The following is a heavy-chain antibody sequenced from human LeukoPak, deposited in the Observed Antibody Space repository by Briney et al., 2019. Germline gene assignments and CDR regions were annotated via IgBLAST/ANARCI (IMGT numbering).Heavy chain of an antibody. D-gene: IGHD3-22*01. J-gene: IGHJ4*02. Sequence: PGRSLRLSCAASGFTFSSYGMHWVRQTPGKGLEWVALISFDGSIEYYVDSVKGRFTISRDNSKNTLFLQMNSLRPEDTAVYYCARDNLYYYDSSGYCFDYWGQGTLVTVSS. CDR2: ISFDGSIE. V-gene: IGHV3-30*03. CDR1: GFTFSSYG. CDR3: ARDNLYYYDSSGYCFDY.